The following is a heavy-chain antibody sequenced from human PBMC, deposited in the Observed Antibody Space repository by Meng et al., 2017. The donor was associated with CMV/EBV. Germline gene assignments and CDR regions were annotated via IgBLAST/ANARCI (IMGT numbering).Heavy chain of an antibody. Sequence: GESLKISCASSGFTFSSYGMHWVRQAPGKGREWVAFIRYDGSNKYYADSVKGRFTISRDNSKNTLYLQMNSLRAEDTAVYYCAKGQVSLSSGMDVWGQGTTVTVSS. V-gene: IGHV3-30*02. J-gene: IGHJ6*02. CDR1: GFTFSSYG. D-gene: IGHD6-6*01. CDR3: AKGQVSLSSGMDV. CDR2: IRYDGSNK.